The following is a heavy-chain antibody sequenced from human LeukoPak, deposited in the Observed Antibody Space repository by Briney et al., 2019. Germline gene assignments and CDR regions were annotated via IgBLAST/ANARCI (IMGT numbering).Heavy chain of an antibody. V-gene: IGHV1-8*01. CDR3: ARGLEYQLLSFWFDP. CDR2: MNPNSGNT. D-gene: IGHD2-2*01. J-gene: IGHJ5*02. CDR1: GYTFTSYD. Sequence: GASVKVSCKASGYTFTSYDINWGRQATGQGLEWMGWMNPNSGNTGYAQKFQGRVTMTRNTSISTAYMELSSLRSEDTAVYYCARGLEYQLLSFWFDPWGQGTLVTVSS.